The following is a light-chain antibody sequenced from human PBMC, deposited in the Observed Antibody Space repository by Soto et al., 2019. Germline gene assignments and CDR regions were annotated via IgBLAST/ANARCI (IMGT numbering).Light chain of an antibody. V-gene: IGKV3-20*01. Sequence: EIVLTQSPGTLSLSPGERATLFCRASQGVSRSYFAWYQQKPGQAPRLLIYAASSRATGVPDRFSGSGSGTDFTLTISRLEPEDFAVYYCQQYKSWPITFGQGTRLENK. J-gene: IGKJ5*01. CDR2: AAS. CDR3: QQYKSWPIT. CDR1: QGVSRSY.